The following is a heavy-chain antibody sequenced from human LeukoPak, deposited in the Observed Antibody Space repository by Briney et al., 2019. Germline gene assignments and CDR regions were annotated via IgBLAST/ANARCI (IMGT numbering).Heavy chain of an antibody. CDR2: IYTSGST. J-gene: IGHJ5*02. Sequence: SETLSLTCTVSGGSISSGGYYWSWIRQPPGKGLEWIGRIYTSGSTNYNPSLKSRVTISVDTSKNQFSLKLSSVTAADTAVYYCARDRDPVPASMVRGPQGWFDPWGQGTLVTVSS. CDR3: ARDRDPVPASMVRGPQGWFDP. CDR1: GGSISSGGYY. D-gene: IGHD3-10*01. V-gene: IGHV4-61*02.